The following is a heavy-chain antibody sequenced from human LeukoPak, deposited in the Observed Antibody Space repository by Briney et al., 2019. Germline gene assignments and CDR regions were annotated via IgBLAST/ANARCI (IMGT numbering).Heavy chain of an antibody. Sequence: GGSLRLSCAASGFTFSSYAMSWVRQAPGKGLEWVSSISSSSSYIYYGDSVKGRFTISRDNAKNSLYLQMNSLRAEDTAVYYCARDGAVTNGRYFDYWGQGTLVTVSS. D-gene: IGHD4-17*01. V-gene: IGHV3-21*01. J-gene: IGHJ4*02. CDR1: GFTFSSYA. CDR2: ISSSSSYI. CDR3: ARDGAVTNGRYFDY.